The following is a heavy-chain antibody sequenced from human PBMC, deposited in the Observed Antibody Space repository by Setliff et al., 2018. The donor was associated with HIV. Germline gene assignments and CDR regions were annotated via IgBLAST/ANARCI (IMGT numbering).Heavy chain of an antibody. J-gene: IGHJ4*02. CDR3: ARGAYGSGSYEINF. CDR2: ISSSAKTI. CDR1: GFAFSSSE. V-gene: IGHV3-48*03. Sequence: PGGSLRLSCAASGFAFSSSEMNWVRQAPGKGLEWVSYISSSAKTIYYVDSVKGRFTISRDNAQNSLYLQMNSLRAEDTAVYYCARGAYGSGSYEINFWGQGTLVTVS. D-gene: IGHD3-10*01.